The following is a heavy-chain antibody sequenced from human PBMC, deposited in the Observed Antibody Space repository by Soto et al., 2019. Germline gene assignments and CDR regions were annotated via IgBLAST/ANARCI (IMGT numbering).Heavy chain of an antibody. J-gene: IGHJ3*02. D-gene: IGHD3-3*01. CDR2: ISGSGGST. Sequence: EVQLLESGGGLVQPGGSLRLSCAASGFTFSSYAMSWVRQAPGKGLEWVSAISGSGGSTYYADSVQGRFTISRDNAKNTLYLQMNSLRSEDTAVYYWSKDSTARPIFGGVIGAFDIWGQGTMVTVSS. CDR1: GFTFSSYA. CDR3: SKDSTARPIFGGVIGAFDI. V-gene: IGHV3-23*01.